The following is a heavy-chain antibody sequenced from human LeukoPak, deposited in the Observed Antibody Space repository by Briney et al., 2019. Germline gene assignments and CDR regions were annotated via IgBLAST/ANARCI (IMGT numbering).Heavy chain of an antibody. J-gene: IGHJ4*02. CDR1: GGSITNNY. CDR2: IYYSGST. CDR3: ARVGVASGDYPDY. Sequence: PSETLSLTCTVSGGSITNNYWAWIRQPPGKGLEWIGYIYYSGSTYYNPSLKSRVTISVDTSKNQFSLKLSSVTAADTAVYYCARVGVASGDYPDYWGQGTLVTVSS. D-gene: IGHD4-17*01. V-gene: IGHV4-59*06.